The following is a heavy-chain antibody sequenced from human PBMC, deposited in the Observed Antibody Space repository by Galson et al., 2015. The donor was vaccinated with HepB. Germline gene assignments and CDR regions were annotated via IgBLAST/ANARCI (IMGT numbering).Heavy chain of an antibody. CDR3: ARLKISYFENNGYHFDS. J-gene: IGHJ4*02. V-gene: IGHV3-11*01. CDR1: GFNFGDYY. D-gene: IGHD3-22*01. Sequence: SLRLSCAASGFNFGDYYMSWIRQAPGKGPEWVSYISSSGKTSYYADSVKGRFTISRDNTKSSLYVQMDSLRAEDTAVYFCARLKISYFENNGYHFDSWGQGALVTVSS. CDR2: ISSSGKTS.